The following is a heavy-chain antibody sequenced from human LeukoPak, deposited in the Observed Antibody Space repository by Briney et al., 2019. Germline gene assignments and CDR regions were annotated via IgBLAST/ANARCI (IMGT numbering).Heavy chain of an antibody. D-gene: IGHD5-18*01. J-gene: IGHJ4*02. V-gene: IGHV3-30-3*01. CDR2: ISYDGSNK. CDR3: AREQMDLVSGYSYGYFDY. CDR1: GFTFSSYA. Sequence: PGGSLRLSCAASGFTFSSYAMHWVRQAPGKGLEWVAVISYDGSNKYYADSVKGRFTISRDNSKNTLYLQMNSLRAEDTAVYYCAREQMDLVSGYSYGYFDYWGQGTLVTVSP.